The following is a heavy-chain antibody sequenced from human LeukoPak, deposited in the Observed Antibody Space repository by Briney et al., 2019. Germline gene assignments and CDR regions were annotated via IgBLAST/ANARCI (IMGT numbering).Heavy chain of an antibody. CDR3: ANGGGIVATY. CDR2: IRYDGSNK. V-gene: IGHV3-30*02. CDR1: GFTFSSYG. Sequence: GGSLRLSCAASGFTFSSYGMHWVRQAPGKGLEWVAFIRYDGSNKYYADPVKGRFTISRDNSKNTLYLQMNSLRAEDTAVYYCANGGGIVATYWGQGTLVTVSS. D-gene: IGHD5-12*01. J-gene: IGHJ4*02.